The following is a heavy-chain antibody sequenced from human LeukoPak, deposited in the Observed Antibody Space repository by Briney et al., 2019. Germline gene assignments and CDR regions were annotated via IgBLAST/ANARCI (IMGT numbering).Heavy chain of an antibody. J-gene: IGHJ4*02. D-gene: IGHD4-17*01. V-gene: IGHV5-51*01. Sequence: GESLKISCKGSGYRFTTYWIGWVRQMPGEGLEWMGVIYPSDSGTRYSPSFQGQVTISADKSISTAYLQWNSLKASDTAMYYCARLYGDADYWGQGTLVTVSS. CDR3: ARLYGDADY. CDR1: GYRFTTYW. CDR2: IYPSDSGT.